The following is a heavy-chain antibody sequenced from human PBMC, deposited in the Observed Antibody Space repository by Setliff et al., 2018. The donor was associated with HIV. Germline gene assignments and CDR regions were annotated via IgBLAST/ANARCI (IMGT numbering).Heavy chain of an antibody. Sequence: GGSLRLSCAAFGFTFSSYEMNWIRQAPGSGLQWVSYIGSANVNAIYYTESVQGRFTISRDNAKNTLYLQMNSLRTEDTAVYFCAVSPDGDCATTECANWFDPWGQGTQVTVSS. CDR3: AVSPDGDCATTECANWFDP. D-gene: IGHD4-17*01. CDR2: IGSANVNAI. CDR1: GFTFSSYE. V-gene: IGHV3-48*03. J-gene: IGHJ5*02.